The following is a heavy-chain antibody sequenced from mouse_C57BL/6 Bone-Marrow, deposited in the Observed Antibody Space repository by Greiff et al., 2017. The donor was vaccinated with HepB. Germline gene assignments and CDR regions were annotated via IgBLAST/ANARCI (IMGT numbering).Heavy chain of an antibody. CDR1: GYTFTSYW. Sequence: QVQLQQPGAELVMPGASVKLSCKASGYTFTSYWMHWVKQRPGQGLEWIGEIDPSDSYTNYNQKFKGKSTLTVDKSSSTAYMQLSSLTSEDSAVYYCASKNYGSPYFDVWGTGTTVTVSS. CDR3: ASKNYGSPYFDV. J-gene: IGHJ1*03. V-gene: IGHV1-69*01. D-gene: IGHD1-1*01. CDR2: IDPSDSYT.